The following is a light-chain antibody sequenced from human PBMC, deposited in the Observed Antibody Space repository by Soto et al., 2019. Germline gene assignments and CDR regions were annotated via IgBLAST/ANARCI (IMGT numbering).Light chain of an antibody. Sequence: QSVLTQPPSVSGAPGQRVAISCTGNSSNIGAGYDVHWYQQLPGTAPKLLIHGNSNRPSGVPDRFSGSKSGTSASLAITGLQAEDEADSYCQSYDSSLSGAVFGGGTQLTVL. CDR3: QSYDSSLSGAV. CDR2: GNS. CDR1: SSNIGAGYD. J-gene: IGLJ7*01. V-gene: IGLV1-40*01.